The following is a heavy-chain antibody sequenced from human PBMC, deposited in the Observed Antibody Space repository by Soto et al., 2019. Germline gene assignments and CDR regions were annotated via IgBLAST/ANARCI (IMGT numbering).Heavy chain of an antibody. D-gene: IGHD3-16*02. CDR1: GFTFSSYA. CDR2: ISGSGGST. Sequence: GGSLRLSCAASGFTFSSYAMSWVRQAPGKGLEWVSAISGSGGSTYYADSVKGRFTISRDNSKNTLYLQMNSLRAEDTAVYYCAKDRLVMITFGGVIAIDYWGQGTLVTVSS. J-gene: IGHJ4*02. V-gene: IGHV3-23*01. CDR3: AKDRLVMITFGGVIAIDY.